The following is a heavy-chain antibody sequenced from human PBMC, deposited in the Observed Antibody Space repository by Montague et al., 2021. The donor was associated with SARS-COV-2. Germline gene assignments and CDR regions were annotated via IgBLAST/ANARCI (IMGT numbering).Heavy chain of an antibody. CDR3: AKGAGRYYDSSGYYGY. J-gene: IGHJ4*02. CDR1: GFTFSSYA. CDR2: IYVGGSST. D-gene: IGHD3-22*01. Sequence: SLRLSCSASGFTFSSYAMSWVRQAPGKGLEWVSVIYVGGSSTYYADFVKGRFTISRDNSKSTLYLQMNSLRAEDTAVYYCAKGAGRYYDSSGYYGYWGQGTLVTVSS. V-gene: IGHV3-23*03.